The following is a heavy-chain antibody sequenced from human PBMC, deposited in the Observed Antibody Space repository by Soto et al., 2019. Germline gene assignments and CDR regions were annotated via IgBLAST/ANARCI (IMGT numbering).Heavy chain of an antibody. CDR2: INHSGST. CDR3: ARYSLFGVVTYYFDY. J-gene: IGHJ4*02. CDR1: GGSFSGYY. V-gene: IGHV4-34*01. D-gene: IGHD3-3*01. Sequence: ASETLSLTCAVYGGSFSGYYWSWIRQPPGKGLEWIGEINHSGSTNYNPSLKSRVTISVDTSKNQFSLKLSSVTAADTAVYYCARYSLFGVVTYYFDYWGQGTLVTVSS.